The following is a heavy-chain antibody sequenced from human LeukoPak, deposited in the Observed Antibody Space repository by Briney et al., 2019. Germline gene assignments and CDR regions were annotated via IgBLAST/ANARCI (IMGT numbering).Heavy chain of an antibody. CDR3: AKDRGTRYFPLDQIDY. CDR2: ISYDGSNK. V-gene: IGHV3-30*18. Sequence: PGGSLRLSCAASGFTFSSYGMHWVRQAPGKGLEWVAVISYDGSNKYYADSVKGRFTISRDNSKNTLYLQMNSLRAEDTAVYYCAKDRGTRYFPLDQIDYWGQGTLVTVSS. J-gene: IGHJ4*02. D-gene: IGHD3-9*01. CDR1: GFTFSSYG.